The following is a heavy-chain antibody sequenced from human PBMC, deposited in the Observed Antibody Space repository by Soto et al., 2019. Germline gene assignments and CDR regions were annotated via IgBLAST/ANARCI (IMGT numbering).Heavy chain of an antibody. J-gene: IGHJ4*02. V-gene: IGHV3-30-3*01. CDR3: ARIDFGDYGDLRNYFDY. D-gene: IGHD4-17*01. CDR2: ISYDGSNK. CDR1: GFTFSSYA. Sequence: GGSLRLSCAASGFTFSSYAMHWVRQAPGKGLEWVAVISYDGSNKYYADSVKGRFTISRDNSKNTLYLQMNSLRAEDTAVYYCARIDFGDYGDLRNYFDYWGQGTLVTVSS.